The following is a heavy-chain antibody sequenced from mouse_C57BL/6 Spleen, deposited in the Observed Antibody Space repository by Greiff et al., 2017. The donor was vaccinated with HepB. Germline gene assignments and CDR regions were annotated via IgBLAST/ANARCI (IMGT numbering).Heavy chain of an antibody. D-gene: IGHD2-2*01. J-gene: IGHJ4*01. CDR2: IYPGDGDT. Sequence: QVQLQQSGAELVKPGASVKISCKASGYAFSSYWMNWVKQRPGKGLEWIGQIYPGDGDTNYNGKFKGKATLTADKSSSTAYMQLSSLTSEDSAVYFCERWGGYDGAMDYWGQGTSVTVSS. CDR1: GYAFSSYW. V-gene: IGHV1-80*01. CDR3: ERWGGYDGAMDY.